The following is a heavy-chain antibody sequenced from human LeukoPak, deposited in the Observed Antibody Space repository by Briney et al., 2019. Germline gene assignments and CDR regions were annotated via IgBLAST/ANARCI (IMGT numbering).Heavy chain of an antibody. J-gene: IGHJ4*02. V-gene: IGHV4-34*01. D-gene: IGHD3-10*01. CDR3: ARGAPLSDRRPTMVRGVTRPLFDY. Sequence: SDTLSLTCAVYGGSFSCYYWSWIRQPPGKGLEWMGEINHSGSTNYNPSLKSQVTISVDTSKNQFSLKLSSVTAADTAVYYCARGAPLSDRRPTMVRGVTRPLFDYWGQGTLVTVSS. CDR2: INHSGST. CDR1: GGSFSCYY.